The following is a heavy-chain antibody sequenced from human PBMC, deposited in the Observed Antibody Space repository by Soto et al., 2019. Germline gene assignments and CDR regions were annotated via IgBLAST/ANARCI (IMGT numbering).Heavy chain of an antibody. CDR3: ARGRGAAADYFDF. V-gene: IGHV3-11*05. D-gene: IGHD6-13*01. J-gene: IGHJ4*02. CDR2: ISSSTSHT. Sequence: QVPLVESGGGLVKPGGSLRLSCAVSGFTFSDYYMTWIHQAPGTGLEWVSYISSSTSHTNYADSVKGRFTISRDNAKNSLVLQLNSLRAEDTAVYYGARGRGAAADYFDFWGQGTLVTVSS. CDR1: GFTFSDYY.